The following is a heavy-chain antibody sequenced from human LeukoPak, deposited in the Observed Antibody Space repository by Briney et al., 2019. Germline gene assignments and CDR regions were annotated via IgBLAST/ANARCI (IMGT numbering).Heavy chain of an antibody. CDR3: ARRSSGGEGYAFDI. CDR2: ISGSGGST. J-gene: IGHJ3*02. Sequence: PGGSLRLSCAASGFTFSSYAMSWVRQAPGKGLEWVSAISGSGGSTYYADSVKGRFTISRDNAKNSLYLQMNSLRAEDTAVYYCARRSSGGEGYAFDIWGQGTMVTVSS. CDR1: GFTFSSYA. D-gene: IGHD2-2*01. V-gene: IGHV3-23*01.